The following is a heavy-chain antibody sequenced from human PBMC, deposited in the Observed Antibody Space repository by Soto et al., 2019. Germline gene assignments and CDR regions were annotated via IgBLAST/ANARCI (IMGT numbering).Heavy chain of an antibody. V-gene: IGHV2-5*02. D-gene: IGHD5-12*01. CDR2: IYWDDDK. CDR1: GFSLSTTGVA. Sequence: QITLKESGPTLVRPTQTLTLTCTFSGFSLSTTGVAVAWIRQPPGEALEWLALIYWDDDKRYNSSLKSRLTTTKDTSRAQVVLAMTNMDPMDTATYFCAHSQRGPRDFWGPGILVTVSS. CDR3: AHSQRGPRDF. J-gene: IGHJ4*02.